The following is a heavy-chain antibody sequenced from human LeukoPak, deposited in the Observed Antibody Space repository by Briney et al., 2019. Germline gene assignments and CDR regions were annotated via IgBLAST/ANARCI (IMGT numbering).Heavy chain of an antibody. J-gene: IGHJ4*02. CDR3: ARVPGTSNYYGSGSPDY. D-gene: IGHD3-10*01. Sequence: GGSLRHSCAAPGFPFSRHCMCWVRQALAMGRAWVANIKKDGDDKHYVDSVKGRFTVSRDNAKTSLYLQMNNLRAEDTAVYYCARVPGTSNYYGSGSPDYWGQGTLVTVSS. V-gene: IGHV3-7*03. CDR2: IKKDGDDK. CDR1: GFPFSRHC.